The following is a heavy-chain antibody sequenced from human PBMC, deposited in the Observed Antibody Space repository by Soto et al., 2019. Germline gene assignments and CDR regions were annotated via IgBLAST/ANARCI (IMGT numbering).Heavy chain of an antibody. CDR2: ISSDSANI. CDR1: GFTFSTYT. CDR3: VRGILYNWFDP. Sequence: GGSLRLSCAASGFTFSTYTMNWVRQAPGKGLEWVSYISSDSANIYYADSVRGRFTISRDNAKDSLYMQMYSLREEDTAVYYCVRGILYNWFDPWGPGTLVTVSS. D-gene: IGHD3-9*01. J-gene: IGHJ5*02. V-gene: IGHV3-48*02.